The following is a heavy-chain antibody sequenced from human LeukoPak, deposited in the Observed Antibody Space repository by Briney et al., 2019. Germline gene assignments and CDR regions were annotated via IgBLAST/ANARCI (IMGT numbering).Heavy chain of an antibody. J-gene: IGHJ6*02. V-gene: IGHV4-59*08. Sequence: SETLSLTCTVSGGXISSYYCSWIRQPPGKGLEWIGYIYYSGSTNYNPSLKSRVTISVDTSKNQFSLKLSSVTAADTAVYYCARIQYYYYGMDVWGQGTTVTVSS. CDR3: ARIQYYYYGMDV. CDR1: GGXISSYY. CDR2: IYYSGST.